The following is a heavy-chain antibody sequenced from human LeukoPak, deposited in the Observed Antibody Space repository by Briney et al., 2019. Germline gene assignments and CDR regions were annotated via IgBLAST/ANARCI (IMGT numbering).Heavy chain of an antibody. J-gene: IGHJ3*02. CDR3: AREGTGATMMDRFDI. CDR2: IYPGDSGT. D-gene: IGHD1-26*01. CDR1: GYRFASYW. V-gene: IGHV5-51*01. Sequence: GESLKISCKTSGYRFASYWIGWVRQMPGKGLEWMGIIYPGDSGTRYSPSFQGQVAISADKSISTAYLQWSSLKASDTAMYYCAREGTGATMMDRFDIWGQGTMVTVSS.